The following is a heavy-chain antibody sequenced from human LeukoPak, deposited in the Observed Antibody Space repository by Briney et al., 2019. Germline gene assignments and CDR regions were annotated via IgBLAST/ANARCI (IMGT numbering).Heavy chain of an antibody. J-gene: IGHJ4*02. D-gene: IGHD3-9*01. Sequence: PGGSLRLSCAASGFTFSSYSMNWVRQAPGKGLEWVSSISSSSSYIYYADSVKGRFTISRDNSKNTLYLQMNSLRAEDTAVYYCAKEGDYDILTGYYNAHFDYWGQGTLVTVSS. CDR1: GFTFSSYS. CDR3: AKEGDYDILTGYYNAHFDY. CDR2: ISSSSSYI. V-gene: IGHV3-21*01.